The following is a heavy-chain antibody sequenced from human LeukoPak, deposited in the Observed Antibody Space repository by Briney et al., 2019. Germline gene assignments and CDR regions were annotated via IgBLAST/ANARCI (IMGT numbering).Heavy chain of an antibody. V-gene: IGHV1-69*06. CDR2: IIPIFGTA. D-gene: IGHD4-17*01. CDR3: ARTPYGDPIRYYYYMDV. Sequence: GASVKVSCKASGYPFNNYDINWVRQATGQGLEWMGGIIPIFGTANYAQKFQGRVTITADKSTSTAYMELSSLRSEDTAAYYCARTPYGDPIRYYYYMDVWGKGTTVTVSS. J-gene: IGHJ6*03. CDR1: GYPFNNYD.